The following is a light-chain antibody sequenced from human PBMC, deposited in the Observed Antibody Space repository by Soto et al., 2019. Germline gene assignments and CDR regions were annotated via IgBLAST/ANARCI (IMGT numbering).Light chain of an antibody. CDR2: RAS. V-gene: IGKV1-5*03. CDR1: QSISSW. J-gene: IGKJ4*01. CDR3: QQYDHLSLT. Sequence: DVQMSQSPSTVSASVEDRVAISCRASQSISSWLAWFQQKPGKAPKLLINRASSLESGVPSRLSGSGSGTEFTLTISSLQPEDVATYYCQQYDHLSLTFGGGTKVDIK.